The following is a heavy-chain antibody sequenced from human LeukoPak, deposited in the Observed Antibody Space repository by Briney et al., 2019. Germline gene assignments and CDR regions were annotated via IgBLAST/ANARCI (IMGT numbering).Heavy chain of an antibody. CDR3: ARVYGYSGYDSTPSH. CDR1: GGTFSSYA. CDR2: IIPIFGTA. D-gene: IGHD5-12*01. J-gene: IGHJ4*02. V-gene: IGHV1-69*05. Sequence: SSVKVSCKASGGTFSSYAISWVRQAPGQGLEWMGGIIPIFGTANYAQKFQGRVTITTDESTSTAYMELSSLRSEDTAVYYCARVYGYSGYDSTPSHWGQGTLVTVSS.